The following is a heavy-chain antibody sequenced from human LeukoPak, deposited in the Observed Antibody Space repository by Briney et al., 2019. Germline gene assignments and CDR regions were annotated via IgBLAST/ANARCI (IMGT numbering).Heavy chain of an antibody. Sequence: PGGSLRLSCAASGFTFTSYTMNWVRQAPGKGLEWVSSISSSSSYIYYADSVKGRFTISRDNAKNSLYLQMNSLRAEDTTVYYCARALYCSGGSCYSDYYYYYMDVWGKGTTVTISS. CDR2: ISSSSSYI. V-gene: IGHV3-21*01. J-gene: IGHJ6*03. D-gene: IGHD2-15*01. CDR3: ARALYCSGGSCYSDYYYYYMDV. CDR1: GFTFTSYT.